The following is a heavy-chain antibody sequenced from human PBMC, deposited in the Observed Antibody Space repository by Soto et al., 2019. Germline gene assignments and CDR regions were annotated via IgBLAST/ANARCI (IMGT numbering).Heavy chain of an antibody. D-gene: IGHD3-10*01. CDR1: GFTFSYYS. CDR3: ARVRVSAFYDNWFDP. Sequence: GGSLRLSCAASGFTFSYYSMTWVRQSPGRGLEWVSSISSSTTYISYADSVRGRFTISRDNAKNSLYLQMSSLRADDTAVYYCARVRVSAFYDNWFDPWGQGTLVTVSS. CDR2: ISSSTTYI. J-gene: IGHJ5*02. V-gene: IGHV3-21*01.